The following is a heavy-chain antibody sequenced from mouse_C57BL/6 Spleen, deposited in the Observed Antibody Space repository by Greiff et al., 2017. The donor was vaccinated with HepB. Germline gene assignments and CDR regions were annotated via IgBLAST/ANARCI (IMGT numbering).Heavy chain of an antibody. D-gene: IGHD1-1*01. J-gene: IGHJ2*01. V-gene: IGHV5-6*01. Sequence: EVKVVESGGDLVKPGGSLKLSCAASGFTFSSYGMPWVRQTPDKRLEWVATISSGGSYTYYPDSVKGRCTISRDNATNTLYLQMSSLKSEDTAMYYCARITSDFANWGKGTTLTVSS. CDR2: ISSGGSYT. CDR1: GFTFSSYG. CDR3: ARITSDFAN.